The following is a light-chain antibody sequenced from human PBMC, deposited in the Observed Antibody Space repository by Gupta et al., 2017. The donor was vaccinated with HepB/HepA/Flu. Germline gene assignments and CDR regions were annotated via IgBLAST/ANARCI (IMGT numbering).Light chain of an antibody. J-gene: IGKJ3*01. CDR3: QQLKSYPLT. V-gene: IGKV1-9*01. CDR2: AAS. Sequence: DIQLTQSPSFLSASVGDRVTITCRASQGITTHLAWYQQKPGKAPKFLISAASTLQGGVPSRFSGSGSGTEFTLTFTSLQPEDFATYYCQQLKSYPLTVGPETKVDIK. CDR1: QGITTH.